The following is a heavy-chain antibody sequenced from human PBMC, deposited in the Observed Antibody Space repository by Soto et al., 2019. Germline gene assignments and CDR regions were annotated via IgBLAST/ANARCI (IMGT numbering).Heavy chain of an antibody. V-gene: IGHV4-4*03. CDR3: ARASATIAAAAIFDY. CDR1: GGAISIGKC. CDR2: IYQIGST. J-gene: IGHJ4*02. D-gene: IGHD6-13*01. Sequence: QVQLQESGPGLVKPPGPLSLTGAVSGGAISIGKCWSWFRRPPGRGRDWIGEIYQIGSTNYNPSLESRVRMSVDKSRNQFSLKLTSVSAADTAVYYCARASATIAAAAIFDYWGQGTLVTVSS.